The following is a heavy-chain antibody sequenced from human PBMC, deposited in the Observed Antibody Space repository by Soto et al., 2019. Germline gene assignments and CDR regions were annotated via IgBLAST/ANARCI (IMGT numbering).Heavy chain of an antibody. CDR3: ARSHYYDSSGYYDY. J-gene: IGHJ4*02. CDR1: GGSIRSCGSY. CDR2: IYYSGST. D-gene: IGHD3-22*01. Sequence: PSEPLCLTYTVSGGSIRSCGSYWSWILQHPGKGLEWIGYIYYSGSTYYNPSLKSRVTISVDTSKNQFSLKLSSVTAADTAVYYCARSHYYDSSGYYDYWGQGTLVTVSS. V-gene: IGHV4-31*03.